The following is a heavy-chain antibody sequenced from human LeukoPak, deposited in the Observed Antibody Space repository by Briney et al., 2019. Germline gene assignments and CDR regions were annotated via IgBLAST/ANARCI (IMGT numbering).Heavy chain of an antibody. J-gene: IGHJ5*02. D-gene: IGHD4-17*01. CDR2: ISYDGSNK. CDR1: GFTFSSYA. V-gene: IGHV3-30*14. CDR3: IVFGDSNH. Sequence: GGSLRLSCAASGFTFSSYAMYWVRQAPGKGLEWVAVISYDGSNKYYADSVKGRFTISRDTSKNTLYLQINSLRVEDTAVYYCIVFGDSNHWGQGTLVTVSS.